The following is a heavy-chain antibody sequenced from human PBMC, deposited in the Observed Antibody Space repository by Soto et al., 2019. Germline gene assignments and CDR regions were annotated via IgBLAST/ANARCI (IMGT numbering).Heavy chain of an antibody. CDR3: AKCLQVNWNYDAFHI. D-gene: IGHD1-7*01. J-gene: IGHJ3*02. CDR1: GFTFSSYS. Sequence: GGPLRLSCAASGFTFSSYSMSWVRQAPGKGLEWVSHITASGGTTYYADSVKGRFTISRDSSRNTLYLQMNSLRAEDTALYYCAKCLQVNWNYDAFHIWGQGTMVTVS. CDR2: ITASGGTT. V-gene: IGHV3-23*01.